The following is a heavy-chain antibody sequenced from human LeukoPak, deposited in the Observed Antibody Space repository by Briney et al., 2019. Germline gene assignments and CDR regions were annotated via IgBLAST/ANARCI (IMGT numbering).Heavy chain of an antibody. J-gene: IGHJ3*02. CDR2: ISYDGSNK. Sequence: PGGSLRLSCAASGFTFSSYGMHWVRQAPGKGLEWVAVISYDGSNKYYADSVKGRFTISRDNSKNTLYLQMNSLRAEDTAVYYCARDSSVYNALSAFDIWGQGTMVTVSS. CDR3: ARDSSVYNALSAFDI. V-gene: IGHV3-30*03. D-gene: IGHD3-10*01. CDR1: GFTFSSYG.